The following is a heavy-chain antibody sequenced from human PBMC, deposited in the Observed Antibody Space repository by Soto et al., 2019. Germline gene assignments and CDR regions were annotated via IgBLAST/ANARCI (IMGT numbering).Heavy chain of an antibody. CDR2: ISASGGST. Sequence: QAGASLRLSCAAYGFTCGRHALTWVRQAPGKGLEWVSAISASGGSTYDADSVKGRFTISRDNSKNTLYLQMNSLRAEDTAVYYCAKTPGVRLVPTSFDHWVQGT. V-gene: IGHV3-23*01. J-gene: IGHJ4*02. CDR1: GFTCGRHA. D-gene: IGHD5-12*01. CDR3: AKTPGVRLVPTSFDH.